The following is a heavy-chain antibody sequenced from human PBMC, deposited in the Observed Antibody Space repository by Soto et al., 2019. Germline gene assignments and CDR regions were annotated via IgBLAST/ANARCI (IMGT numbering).Heavy chain of an antibody. D-gene: IGHD2-21*01. J-gene: IGHJ4*02. Sequence: SETLSLTCSVSGDSVSSPNYYWGWIRQPPGKGLEWIANIYTSGSTWYNPSLQSRVTVSVDMSKTQFSLKVSSVTAADTAVYYCARRSYGGECWRYFDYWSQGTLVTVSS. CDR2: IYTSGST. CDR3: ARRSYGGECWRYFDY. V-gene: IGHV4-39*01. CDR1: GDSVSSPNYY.